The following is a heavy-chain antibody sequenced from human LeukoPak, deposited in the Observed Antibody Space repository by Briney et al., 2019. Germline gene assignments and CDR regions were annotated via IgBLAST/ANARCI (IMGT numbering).Heavy chain of an antibody. J-gene: IGHJ4*02. CDR1: GFTFSSYW. Sequence: PGGSLRLSCAASGFTFSSYWMHWVRQAPGKGLVWVSRINSDGSSTSYADSVKGRFTTSRDNAKNTLYLQMNSLRAEDTAVYYCARSLYYYGSGSYPLDYWGQGTLVTVSS. D-gene: IGHD3-10*01. V-gene: IGHV3-74*01. CDR3: ARSLYYYGSGSYPLDY. CDR2: INSDGSST.